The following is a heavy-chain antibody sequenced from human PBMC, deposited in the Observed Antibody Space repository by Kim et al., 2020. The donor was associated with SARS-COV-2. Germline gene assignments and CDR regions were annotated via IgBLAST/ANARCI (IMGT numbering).Heavy chain of an antibody. CDR3: TRDFRSACRGTSCHYFDF. CDR2: INNDNGNS. CDR1: GYTFTSYA. Sequence: ASVKVSCKASGYTFTSYAMHWVRQAPGQGLEWMAWINNDNGNSNYVQSYRGRVSVTRDTSTSTAYMELRSLRSDDTGVYYCTRDFRSACRGTSCHYFDFWGQGTLVTVSS. D-gene: IGHD2-2*01. J-gene: IGHJ4*02. V-gene: IGHV1-3*04.